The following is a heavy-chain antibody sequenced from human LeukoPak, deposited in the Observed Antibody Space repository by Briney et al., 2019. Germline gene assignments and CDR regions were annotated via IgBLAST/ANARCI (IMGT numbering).Heavy chain of an antibody. D-gene: IGHD3-10*01. CDR1: GGSISSYY. Sequence: SETLSLTCTVSGGSISSYYWSWIRQPPGKGLEWIGYIYYSGSTNYNPSLKSRVTISVDTSKNQFSLKLRSVTAADTAVYYCARNIHYGSGSYYDYWGQGTLVTVSS. CDR2: IYYSGST. V-gene: IGHV4-59*01. CDR3: ARNIHYGSGSYYDY. J-gene: IGHJ4*02.